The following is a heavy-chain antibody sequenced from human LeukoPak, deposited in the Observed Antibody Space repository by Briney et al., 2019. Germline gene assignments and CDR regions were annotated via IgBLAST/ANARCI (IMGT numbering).Heavy chain of an antibody. J-gene: IGHJ6*02. Sequence: SETLSLTCTVSGASIRSYYWSWIRQPPGKGLEWIGYIYYSGSTNYNPSLKSRVTISVDTPRNHFSLKLSSVTAADTAVYYCARDRSSSSWYHYYGMDVWGQGTTITVSS. CDR2: IYYSGST. CDR1: GASIRSYY. D-gene: IGHD6-6*01. CDR3: ARDRSSSSWYHYYGMDV. V-gene: IGHV4-59*01.